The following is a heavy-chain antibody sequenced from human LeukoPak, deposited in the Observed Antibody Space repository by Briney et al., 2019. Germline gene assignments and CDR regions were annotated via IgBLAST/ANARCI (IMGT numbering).Heavy chain of an antibody. CDR1: GFTVSSNY. V-gene: IGHV3-53*04. Sequence: GGSLRLSCVASGFTVSSNYMSWVRQAPGKGLEWVSVIYSGGSTYYADSVKGRFTISRHNSKNTLYLQMNSLRAEDTAVYYCARGGGTAFLDYWGQGTLVTVSS. D-gene: IGHD5-18*01. CDR2: IYSGGST. J-gene: IGHJ4*02. CDR3: ARGGGTAFLDY.